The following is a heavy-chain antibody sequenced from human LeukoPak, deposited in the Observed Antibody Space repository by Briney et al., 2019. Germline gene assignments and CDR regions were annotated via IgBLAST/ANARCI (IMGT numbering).Heavy chain of an antibody. CDR1: GGSISSYY. D-gene: IGHD6-19*01. CDR3: ARDVLEGIEVEGFDP. V-gene: IGHV4-59*12. CDR2: IYYSGST. J-gene: IGHJ5*02. Sequence: SETLSLTCTVSGGSISSYYWSWMRQPPGKGLEWIGYIYYSGSTKYNPSLKSRVTISVDTSKNQFSLNLSSVTAADTAVYYCARDVLEGIEVEGFDPWGQGTLVTVSS.